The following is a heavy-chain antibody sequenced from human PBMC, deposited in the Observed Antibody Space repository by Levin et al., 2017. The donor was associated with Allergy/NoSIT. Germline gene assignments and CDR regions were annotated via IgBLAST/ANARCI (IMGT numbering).Heavy chain of an antibody. Sequence: GGSLRLSCAASGFTFSSYEMNWVRRAPGKGLEWVSYISSTGSNIYSADSVKGRFTISRDNAKNSLYLHMNSLRAEDTAVYYCARKLGNFWSGYNYFDYWGQGTLVTVSS. V-gene: IGHV3-48*03. CDR3: ARKLGNFWSGYNYFDY. CDR1: GFTFSSYE. J-gene: IGHJ4*02. CDR2: ISSTGSNI. D-gene: IGHD3-3*01.